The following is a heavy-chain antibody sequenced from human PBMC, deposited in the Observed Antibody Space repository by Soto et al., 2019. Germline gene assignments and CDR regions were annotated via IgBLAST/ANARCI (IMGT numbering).Heavy chain of an antibody. D-gene: IGHD1-1*01. V-gene: IGHV3-23*01. CDR2: ISDGGDTT. J-gene: IGHJ4*02. CDR1: GFTISSNA. Sequence: PGGSLRLSCAASGFTISSNAMYWVRQAPGKGLEWVSGISDGGDTTHYADSVKGRFTISRDTSKNTLYLQLNTLRADDTAVYYCAKDKPGTTSFDYWGQGTLVTVSS. CDR3: AKDKPGTTSFDY.